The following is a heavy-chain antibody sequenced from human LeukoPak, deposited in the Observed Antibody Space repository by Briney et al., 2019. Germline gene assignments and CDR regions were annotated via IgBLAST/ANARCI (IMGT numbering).Heavy chain of an antibody. D-gene: IGHD5-12*01. CDR2: INHSGST. V-gene: IGHV4-38-2*02. J-gene: IGHJ6*03. CDR3: ARKRGYSGYGSGAYYYYYYMDV. CDR1: GYSITSGYY. Sequence: SETLSLTCTVSGYSITSGYYWGWIRQPPGKGLEWIGEINHSGSTNYNPSLKSRVTISVDTSKNQFSLKLSSVTAADTAVYYCARKRGYSGYGSGAYYYYYYMDVWGKGTTVTVSS.